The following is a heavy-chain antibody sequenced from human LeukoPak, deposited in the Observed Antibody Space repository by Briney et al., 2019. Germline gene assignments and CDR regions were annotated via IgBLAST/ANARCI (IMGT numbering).Heavy chain of an antibody. Sequence: PGGSLRLSCAASGFTFRGSWMHWVRQAPGKGLVWVSRINSDGSITNYADSVRGRFTISRDNAKNTLYLQMNSLRVEDTAIYYCARDDSYSFSYWGQGTLVTVSS. V-gene: IGHV3-74*01. J-gene: IGHJ4*02. D-gene: IGHD2-21*02. CDR2: INSDGSIT. CDR3: ARDDSYSFSY. CDR1: GFTFRGSW.